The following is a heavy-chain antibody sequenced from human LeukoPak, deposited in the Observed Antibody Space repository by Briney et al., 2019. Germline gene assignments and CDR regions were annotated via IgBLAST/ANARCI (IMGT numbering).Heavy chain of an antibody. D-gene: IGHD2-15*01. CDR2: ISYDGSNE. V-gene: IGHV3-30*18. CDR1: GLPLSSYA. Sequence: GVPLRLSCAASGLPLSSYAMHRARRAPGQGLKWVALISYDGSNEHYADSVKGRFTISRDNSKNTLYLQVNSLRAEDTAVYYCAKSRFSCIGNNCYSPDYWGQGTLVTVSS. J-gene: IGHJ4*02. CDR3: AKSRFSCIGNNCYSPDY.